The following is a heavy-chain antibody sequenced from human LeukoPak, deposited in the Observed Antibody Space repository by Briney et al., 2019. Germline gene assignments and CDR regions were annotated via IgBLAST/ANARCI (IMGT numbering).Heavy chain of an antibody. CDR2: IITDGSTT. J-gene: IGHJ4*02. D-gene: IGHD1-7*01. CDR1: GFTFSSYW. Sequence: GGSLILSCAASGFTFSSYWMHWVRQAPGKGLVWVSRIITDGSTTNYADFVKGRFTISRDNAKNTLYLQMSSLRAEDTAVYYCATGNYRDYWGQGTLVTVSS. V-gene: IGHV3-74*01. CDR3: ATGNYRDY.